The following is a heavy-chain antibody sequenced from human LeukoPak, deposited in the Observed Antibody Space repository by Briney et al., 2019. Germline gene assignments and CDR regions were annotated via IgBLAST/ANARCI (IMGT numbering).Heavy chain of an antibody. CDR3: ATSIRFLEWLPPSGYMDV. CDR2: IIPIFGTA. D-gene: IGHD3-3*01. Sequence: ASVKVSCKASGGTFSSYAISWVRQAPGQGLEWMGGIIPIFGTANYAQKFQGRVTITADESTSTAYMEVSSLRSEDTAVYYCATSIRFLEWLPPSGYMDVWGKGTTVTVSS. V-gene: IGHV1-69*13. J-gene: IGHJ6*03. CDR1: GGTFSSYA.